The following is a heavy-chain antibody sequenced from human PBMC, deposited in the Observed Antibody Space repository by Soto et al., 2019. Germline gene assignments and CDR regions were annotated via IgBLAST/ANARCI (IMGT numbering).Heavy chain of an antibody. D-gene: IGHD2-15*01. Sequence: QITVKESGPTLVKPTQTLTLTCTFSGFSLSNSGVGVAWIRQPPGKALEWLALIYWDDDERYRPSLRLRLTITKDTSKNQVGLTMTNVDPVDTATYFCTHKGGRGAGMDVWGQGTTVTVSS. CDR2: IYWDDDE. J-gene: IGHJ6*02. CDR1: GFSLSNSGVG. V-gene: IGHV2-5*02. CDR3: THKGGRGAGMDV.